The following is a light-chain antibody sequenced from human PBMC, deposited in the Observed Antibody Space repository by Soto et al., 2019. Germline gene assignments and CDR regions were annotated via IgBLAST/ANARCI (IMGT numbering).Light chain of an antibody. CDR3: SSYTSSSTRPKV. CDR2: EVS. CDR1: SSDVGGYNY. V-gene: IGLV2-14*01. Sequence: QSALTQPASVSGSPGQSITISCTGTSSDVGGYNYVSWYQQHPGKAPKLMIYEVSNRPSGVSNRFSGSKSGNTASLTISGIQAEDEADYSCSSYTSSSTRPKVFGGGTKLTVL. J-gene: IGLJ3*02.